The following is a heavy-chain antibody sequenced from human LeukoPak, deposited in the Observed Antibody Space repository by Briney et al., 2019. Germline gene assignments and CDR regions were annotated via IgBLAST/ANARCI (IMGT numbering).Heavy chain of an antibody. J-gene: IGHJ5*02. CDR2: IDNSGST. D-gene: IGHD3-3*01. V-gene: IGHV4-59*08. CDR3: ARYTSEDFWSVGRWFDP. CDR1: GGSIRAYY. Sequence: SETLSLTCSVSGGSIRAYYWTWIRQSPGTGLEWIGYIDNSGSTNYNPSLKGRVTILVDTSKNQFSLKLSSVTAADTAVYYCARYTSEDFWSVGRWFDPWGQGTLVTVSS.